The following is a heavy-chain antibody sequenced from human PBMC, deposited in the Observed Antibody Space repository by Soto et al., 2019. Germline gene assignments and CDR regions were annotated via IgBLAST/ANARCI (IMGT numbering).Heavy chain of an antibody. CDR2: ISSSSDYI. Sequence: GGSLRLSCAASGFTFSSYTMNWVRQAPGKGLEWVSSISSSSDYIYYADSVKGRFTISRDNAKNSLYLQMNSLRAEDTAVYYCARDGYCSGGSCYSVPVFDYWGQGTLVTVSS. V-gene: IGHV3-21*01. J-gene: IGHJ4*02. CDR1: GFTFSSYT. D-gene: IGHD2-15*01. CDR3: ARDGYCSGGSCYSVPVFDY.